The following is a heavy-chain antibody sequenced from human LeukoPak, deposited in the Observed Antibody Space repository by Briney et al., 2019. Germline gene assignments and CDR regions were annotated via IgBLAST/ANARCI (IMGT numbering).Heavy chain of an antibody. CDR3: ARGKNDYGDYVFDY. J-gene: IGHJ4*02. CDR1: GGSISSGSYS. V-gene: IGHV4-61*02. CDR2: IYTSGST. D-gene: IGHD4-17*01. Sequence: SETLSLTCTVSGGSISSGSYSWSWIRLPAGKGLEWIGRIYTSGSTNYNPSLKSRVTISVDTSKNRFSLKLSSVTAADTAVYYCARGKNDYGDYVFDYWGQGTLVTVSS.